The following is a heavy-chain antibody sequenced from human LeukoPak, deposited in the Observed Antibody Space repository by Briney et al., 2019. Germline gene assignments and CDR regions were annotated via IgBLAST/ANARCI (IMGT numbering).Heavy chain of an antibody. CDR3: ARKGDGYCSGGSCSAGAFDI. Sequence: GGSLRLSCAASGFTFSSYSMNWVRQAPGKGLEWGSSISSSSSYIYYADSVKGRFTISRDNAKNSLYLQMNSLRGGDTAVYYCARKGDGYCSGGSCSAGAFDIWGQGTTVTVSS. V-gene: IGHV3-21*01. CDR2: ISSSSSYI. J-gene: IGHJ3*02. D-gene: IGHD2-15*01. CDR1: GFTFSSYS.